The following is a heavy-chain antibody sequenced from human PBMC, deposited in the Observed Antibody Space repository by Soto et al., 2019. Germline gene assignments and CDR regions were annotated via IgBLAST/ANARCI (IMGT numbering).Heavy chain of an antibody. CDR2: IKQDGSEK. CDR1: GFTFSSTC. D-gene: IGHD6-6*01. Sequence: TGGTLRLSGAASGFTFSSTCMSVLRQAQGKGVEWVANIKQDGSEKYYADSVKGRFTISRDNAKNALYLQMNSLRAEDTAVYYCAREGEQLVPFDFCGQGILVIFSA. V-gene: IGHV3-7*01. CDR3: AREGEQLVPFDF. J-gene: IGHJ4*02.